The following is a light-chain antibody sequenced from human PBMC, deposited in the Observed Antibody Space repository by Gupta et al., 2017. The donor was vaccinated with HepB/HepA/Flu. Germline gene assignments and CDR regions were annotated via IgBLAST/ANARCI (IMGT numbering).Light chain of an antibody. J-gene: IGLJ2*01. V-gene: IGLV2-18*02. CDR2: EVS. CDR1: SDDVGSYNR. Sequence: QSALTQPPAVSGSPGQSVTISCTGISDDVGSYNRVSWYQQSPGTVPKLMIFEVSNRPSGVPYRFSGSNSGNTAFLTISGLQAEDEADDYCSSYTSSSIVTFGGGTKLTVL. CDR3: SSYTSSSIVT.